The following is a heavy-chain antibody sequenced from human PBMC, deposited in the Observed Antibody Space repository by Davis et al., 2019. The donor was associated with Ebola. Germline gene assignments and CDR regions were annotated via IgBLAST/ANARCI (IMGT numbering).Heavy chain of an antibody. D-gene: IGHD3-3*01. CDR1: GFTFSTYT. CDR2: ISCSTSYV. Sequence: GESLKISCAASGFTFSTYTMNWVRQAPGKGLEWVSSISCSTSYVYYADSLKGRFTISRDNAKNSLYLQMNSLRAEDTAVYYCTRDYNFWSGYYTSFDYWGQGTLVTVSS. V-gene: IGHV3-21*01. J-gene: IGHJ4*02. CDR3: TRDYNFWSGYYTSFDY.